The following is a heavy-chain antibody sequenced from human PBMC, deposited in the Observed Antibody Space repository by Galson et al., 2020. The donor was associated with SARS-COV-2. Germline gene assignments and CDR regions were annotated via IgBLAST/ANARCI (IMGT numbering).Heavy chain of an antibody. CDR3: ARLEYYYDSSGYPYYYFDY. V-gene: IGHV5-51*01. D-gene: IGHD3-22*01. CDR1: GYSFTSYW. CDR2: IYPGDSDT. Sequence: KIGESLKISCKGSGYSFTSYWIGWVRQMPGKGLEWMGIIYPGDSDTRYSPSFQGQVTISADKSISTAYLQWSSLKASDTAMYYCARLEYYYDSSGYPYYYFDYWGQGTLVTVSS. J-gene: IGHJ4*02.